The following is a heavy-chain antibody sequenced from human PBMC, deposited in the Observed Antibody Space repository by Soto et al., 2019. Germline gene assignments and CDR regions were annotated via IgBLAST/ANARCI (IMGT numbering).Heavy chain of an antibody. J-gene: IGHJ3*02. D-gene: IGHD3-3*01. CDR1: GGSISSGGYY. V-gene: IGHV4-31*03. CDR2: IYYSGST. Sequence: SETLSLTCTVSGGSISSGGYYWSWIRQHPGKGLEWIGYIYYSGSTYYNPSLKSRVTISVDTSKNQFSLKLSSVTAADTAVYYCARDQPESGPNAFDIWGQGTMVTVSS. CDR3: ARDQPESGPNAFDI.